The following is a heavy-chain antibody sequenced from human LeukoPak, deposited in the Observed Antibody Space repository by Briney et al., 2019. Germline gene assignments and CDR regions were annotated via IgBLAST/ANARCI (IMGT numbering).Heavy chain of an antibody. Sequence: GGSLTLFCAASGFTFSSYAMIWVRQAPGKGLEWVSAISGSGGSTYYADSVKGRFTISRDNSKNTLYLQMNSLRAEDTAVYYCAKDFDYGDYVGWFDPWGQGTLVTVSS. V-gene: IGHV3-23*01. CDR3: AKDFDYGDYVGWFDP. J-gene: IGHJ5*02. CDR2: ISGSGGST. D-gene: IGHD4-17*01. CDR1: GFTFSSYA.